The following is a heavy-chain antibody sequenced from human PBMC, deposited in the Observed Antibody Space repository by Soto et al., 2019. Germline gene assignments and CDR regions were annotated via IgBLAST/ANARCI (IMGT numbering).Heavy chain of an antibody. J-gene: IGHJ6*02. CDR1: GGSISSGGYY. CDR2: IYYSGST. CDR3: ARDRYPYSSGWPYGMDV. D-gene: IGHD6-19*01. Sequence: QVQLQESGPGLVKPSQTLSLTCTVSGGSISSGGYYWSWIRQHPGKGLEWIGYIYYSGSTYYNPSLKRRVTISVDTSKNQFSLKLSSVTAADTAVYYCARDRYPYSSGWPYGMDVWGQGTTVTVSS. V-gene: IGHV4-31*03.